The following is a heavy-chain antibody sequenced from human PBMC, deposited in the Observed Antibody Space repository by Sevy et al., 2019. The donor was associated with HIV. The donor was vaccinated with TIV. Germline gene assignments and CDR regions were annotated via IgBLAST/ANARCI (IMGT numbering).Heavy chain of an antibody. V-gene: IGHV3-7*03. CDR2: INQDGSAK. CDR1: GFSFRSYW. Sequence: GGSLRLSCAASGFSFRSYWMSWVRQAPGKGLEWVANINQDGSAKYYLDSVMGRFTISRDSARNSVYLQINSLRADDTARYYCARTGAYADTYYHHYAMDVWGQGTSGTVSS. CDR3: ARTGAYADTYYHHYAMDV. D-gene: IGHD4-17*01. J-gene: IGHJ6*02.